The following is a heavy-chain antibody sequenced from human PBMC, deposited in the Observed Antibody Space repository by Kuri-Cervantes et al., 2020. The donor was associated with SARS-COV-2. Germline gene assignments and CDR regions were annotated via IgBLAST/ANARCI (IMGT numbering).Heavy chain of an antibody. CDR1: GGSFSGYQ. CDR3: ARGVPGY. CDR2: INDSGAT. D-gene: IGHD6-6*01. J-gene: IGHJ4*02. Sequence: GSLRLSCAVYGGSFSGYQWSWIRQTPGMGLEWIGQINDSGATKYNPSLKSRVIVSMDKSKSQFSLKLSSVTAADTAVYYCARGVPGYWGQGSLVTVSS. V-gene: IGHV4-34*01.